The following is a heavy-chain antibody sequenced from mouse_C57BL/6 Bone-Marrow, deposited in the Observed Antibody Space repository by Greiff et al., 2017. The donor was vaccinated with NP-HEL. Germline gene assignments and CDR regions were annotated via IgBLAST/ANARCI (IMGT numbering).Heavy chain of an antibody. CDR3: ARDLWDY. Sequence: QVQLQQPGAELVRPGTSVKLSCKASGYTFTSYWMHWVNQRPGQGLEWIGVIDPSDSYTNYNQKFKGKATLTVDTSSSTAYMQLSSLTSEDSAVYYCARDLWDYWGQGTTLTVSS. V-gene: IGHV1-59*01. CDR2: IDPSDSYT. J-gene: IGHJ2*01. D-gene: IGHD6-1*01. CDR1: GYTFTSYW.